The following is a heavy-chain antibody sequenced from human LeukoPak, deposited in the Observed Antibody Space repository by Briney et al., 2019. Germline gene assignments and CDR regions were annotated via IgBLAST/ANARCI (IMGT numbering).Heavy chain of an antibody. CDR3: ARGRWLQYET. D-gene: IGHD5-24*01. CDR2: INQSGST. Sequence: SETLSLTCGVYGESFSGDYWSWIRQPPEKGLEWIGEINQSGSTNYIPPLKSRATISVDTSKHQFSLKLISVTAADTAVYYCARGRWLQYETWGQGTLVTVSS. J-gene: IGHJ5*02. V-gene: IGHV4-34*01. CDR1: GESFSGDY.